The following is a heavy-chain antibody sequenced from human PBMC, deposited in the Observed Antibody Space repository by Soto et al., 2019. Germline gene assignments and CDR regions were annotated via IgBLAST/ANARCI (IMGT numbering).Heavy chain of an antibody. CDR3: ARDRTTVTKDYYYYYMDV. Sequence: GGSLRLSCAASGFTFSSYSMNWVRQAPGKGLEWVSYISSSSSTIYYADSVKGRFTISRDNAKNSLYLQMNSLRAEDTAVYYWARDRTTVTKDYYYYYMDVWGKGTTVTVSS. V-gene: IGHV3-48*01. J-gene: IGHJ6*03. D-gene: IGHD4-17*01. CDR1: GFTFSSYS. CDR2: ISSSSSTI.